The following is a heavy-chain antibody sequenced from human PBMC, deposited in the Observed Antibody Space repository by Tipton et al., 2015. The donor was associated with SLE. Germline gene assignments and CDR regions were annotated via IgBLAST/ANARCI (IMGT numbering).Heavy chain of an antibody. CDR3: AREAHEYDFWSGYYFYYMDL. CDR1: GFTFSSFW. D-gene: IGHD3-3*01. Sequence: SLRPSCAASGFTFSSFWMSWVRQAPGKGLEWVANIKQDGSEKYYVDSVKGRFTISRDNAKNSLNLQMNSLRAEDTAVYYCAREAHEYDFWSGYYFYYMDLWGKGTTVTVSS. V-gene: IGHV3-7*01. CDR2: IKQDGSEK. J-gene: IGHJ6*03.